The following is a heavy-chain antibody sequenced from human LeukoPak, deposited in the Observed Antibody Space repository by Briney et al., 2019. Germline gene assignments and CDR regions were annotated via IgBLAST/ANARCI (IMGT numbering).Heavy chain of an antibody. CDR3: ARDSSAMFDY. J-gene: IGHJ4*02. D-gene: IGHD2-2*01. CDR1: GDSVSSNSAA. V-gene: IGHV6-1*01. CDR2: TYYRSKWYN. Sequence: SQTLSLTCAISGDSVSSNSAAGNWIRQSPSRGLEWLGRTYYRSKWYNDYAISMKGRITINPDTSKNQFSLQMNSVTPEDTAVYYCARDSSAMFDYWGQGTLVAVSS.